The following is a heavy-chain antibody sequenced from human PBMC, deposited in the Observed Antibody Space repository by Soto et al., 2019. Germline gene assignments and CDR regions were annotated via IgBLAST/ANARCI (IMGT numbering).Heavy chain of an antibody. Sequence: SETLSPTCTVSGGSISSYYWSWIRQPPGKGLEWIGYIYYSGITDYNPSLKSRVTISVDTSKSQFSLKLSSVTAADTAVYYCARGGGVYYFDYWGQGTLVTVSS. D-gene: IGHD2-8*02. CDR2: IYYSGIT. V-gene: IGHV4-59*01. CDR3: ARGGGVYYFDY. CDR1: GGSISSYY. J-gene: IGHJ4*02.